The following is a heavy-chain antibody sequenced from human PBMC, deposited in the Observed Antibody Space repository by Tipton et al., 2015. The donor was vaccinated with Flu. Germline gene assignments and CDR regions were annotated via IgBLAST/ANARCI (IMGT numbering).Heavy chain of an antibody. Sequence: QVQLVKSGAEVKKPGASVKVSCKASGYTFTNYYMHWVRQAPGQGLEWMGIVNPSSGGPRSTQRFQARVIMTRDKSTSTVYMGLSGLSSGAPAVYSCARSYSPNASLDYWGQGTLVTVSS. CDR3: ARSYSPNASLDY. CDR1: GYTFTNYY. V-gene: IGHV1-46*01. CDR2: VNPSSGGP. D-gene: IGHD2-21*01. J-gene: IGHJ4*02.